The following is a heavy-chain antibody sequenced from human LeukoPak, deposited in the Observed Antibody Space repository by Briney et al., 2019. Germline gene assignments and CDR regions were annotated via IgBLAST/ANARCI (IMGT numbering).Heavy chain of an antibody. CDR1: GGSISSYY. CDR3: AREGSVYYFDY. Sequence: SETLSLTCTVSGGSISSYYWSWIRQPPGKGLEWIGYIYYSGSTNYNPSLKSRVTISVDTPKNQFSLKLSSVTAADTAVYYCAREGSVYYFDYWGQGTLVTVSS. J-gene: IGHJ4*02. CDR2: IYYSGST. V-gene: IGHV4-59*01.